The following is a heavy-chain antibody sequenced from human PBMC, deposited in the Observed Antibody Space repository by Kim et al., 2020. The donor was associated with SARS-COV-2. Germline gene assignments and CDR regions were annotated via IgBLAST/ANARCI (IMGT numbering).Heavy chain of an antibody. CDR2: VSYDGRNK. V-gene: IGHV3-30*16. CDR3: TRGRIIGAVGTGRFDY. Sequence: GGSLRLSCAASGFAFSSYAMHWVRQAPGKGLEWVAVVSYDGRNKNYADSVKGRFTLSRDNSKNTVDLQMNSLRPEDAAVYYCTRGRIIGAVGTGRFDYWGQGTLVTVSS. D-gene: IGHD6-13*01. CDR1: GFAFSSYA. J-gene: IGHJ4*02.